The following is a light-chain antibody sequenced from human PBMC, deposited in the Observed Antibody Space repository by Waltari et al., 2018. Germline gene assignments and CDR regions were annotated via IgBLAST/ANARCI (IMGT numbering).Light chain of an antibody. CDR1: QSVKSAF. V-gene: IGKV3-20*01. CDR3: LQYGGFPAFPAT. CDR2: AGS. Sequence: EIVLTQSPGTLSLSPGERATLSCRVSQSVKSAFLVWDQQKPGQGPRPVIYAGSTRAPGTPDTLRCSGSGTDFTLSISRLEPEDFAVYYCLQYGGFPAFPATFGGGTNVEIK. J-gene: IGKJ4*01.